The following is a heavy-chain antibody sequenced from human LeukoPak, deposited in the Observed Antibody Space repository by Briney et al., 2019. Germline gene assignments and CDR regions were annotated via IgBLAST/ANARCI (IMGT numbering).Heavy chain of an antibody. V-gene: IGHV4-38-2*01. J-gene: IGHJ3*01. CDR3: ARGETIAADRREGDAFDV. D-gene: IGHD6-13*01. Sequence: SETVSLTCAVSGYAISSGYYWGWIRQPPGKGLEWIGSIYHSGTTYSNPSLKSRVTMSVNTSKNQFSLKLSSVTAADTAVYYCARGETIAADRREGDAFDVWGQGTIVTVSS. CDR1: GYAISSGYY. CDR2: IYHSGTT.